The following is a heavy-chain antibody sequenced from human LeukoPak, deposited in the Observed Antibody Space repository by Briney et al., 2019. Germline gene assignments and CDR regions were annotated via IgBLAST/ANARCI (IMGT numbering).Heavy chain of an antibody. V-gene: IGHV3-53*01. Sequence: PGGSLGLSCAASGFTVSSNYMSWVRQAPGKGLEWVSVIYSGGSTYYADSVKGRFTISRDNSKNTLYLQMNSLRAEDTAVYYCARESLGYCSGGSCYSYFDYWGQGTLVTVSS. D-gene: IGHD2-15*01. CDR1: GFTVSSNY. J-gene: IGHJ4*02. CDR3: ARESLGYCSGGSCYSYFDY. CDR2: IYSGGST.